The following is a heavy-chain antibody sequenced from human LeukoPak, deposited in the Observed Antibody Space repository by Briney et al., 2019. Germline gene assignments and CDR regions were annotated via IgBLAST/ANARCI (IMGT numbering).Heavy chain of an antibody. V-gene: IGHV4-38-2*02. CDR1: GYSISSGYY. CDR2: IYHSGST. J-gene: IGHJ5*02. CDR3: ARDTYYDFWSGYYQRHWFDP. Sequence: SETLSLTCTVSGYSISSGYYWGWIRQPPGKGLEWIGSIYHSGSTYYNPSLKSRVTISVDTSKNQFSLKLSSVTAADTAVYYCARDTYYDFWSGYYQRHWFDPWGQGALVTVSS. D-gene: IGHD3-3*01.